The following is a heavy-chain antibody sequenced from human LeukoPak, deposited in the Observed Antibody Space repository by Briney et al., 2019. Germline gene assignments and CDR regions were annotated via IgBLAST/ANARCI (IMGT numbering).Heavy chain of an antibody. CDR2: MNPNSGNT. J-gene: IGHJ6*03. Sequence: ASVKVSCKASGYTFTSYDINWVRQATGQGLEWMGWMNPNSGNTGYAQKFQGRITITRNTSISTAYMELSSLRSEDTAVYYCARGFADYDFWSGPRYMDVWGKGTTVTVSS. CDR1: GYTFTSYD. D-gene: IGHD3-3*01. CDR3: ARGFADYDFWSGPRYMDV. V-gene: IGHV1-8*03.